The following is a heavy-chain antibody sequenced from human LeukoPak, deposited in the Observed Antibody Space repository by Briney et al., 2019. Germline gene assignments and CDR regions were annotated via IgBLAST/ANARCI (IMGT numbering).Heavy chain of an antibody. D-gene: IGHD1-26*01. V-gene: IGHV4-61*02. CDR2: MYTSGST. CDR3: ARYSGSYFSGFDY. J-gene: IGHJ4*02. CDR1: GGSISSGSYY. Sequence: PSETLSLTCTVSGGSISSGSYYWSWIRQPAGKGLEWIGRMYTSGSTNYNPSLKSRVTISVDTSKNQFSLKLSSVTAADTAVYYCARYSGSYFSGFDYWGQGTLVTVSS.